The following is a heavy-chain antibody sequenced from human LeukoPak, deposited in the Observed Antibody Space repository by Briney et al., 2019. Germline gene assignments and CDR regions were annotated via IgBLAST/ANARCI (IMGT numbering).Heavy chain of an antibody. J-gene: IGHJ4*02. D-gene: IGHD5-18*01. V-gene: IGHV3-7*01. CDR3: ARHLSGVTGYSYGRGIDY. CDR1: GFTFSSYW. CDR2: IKQDGSEN. Sequence: GGSLRLSCAASGFTFSSYWMSWVRPAPGKGLEWVANIKQDGSENYYVDSVKGRFTISRDNAKKSLYLQMKSLRAEDTAVYYCARHLSGVTGYSYGRGIDYWGQGTLVTVSS.